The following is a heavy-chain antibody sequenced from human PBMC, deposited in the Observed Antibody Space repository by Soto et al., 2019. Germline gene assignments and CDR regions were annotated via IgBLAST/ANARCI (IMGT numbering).Heavy chain of an antibody. CDR3: ARGDDFDYYYGVDV. J-gene: IGHJ6*02. V-gene: IGHV1-69*06. CDR2: IIPVFGTA. D-gene: IGHD3-16*01. CDR1: GGTFSSYA. Sequence: QVQLVQSGAEVKKPGSSVKVSCKASGGTFSSYAISWVRQAPGQGLEWMGGIIPVFGTANYAQKFQGRVTIVADRFTTTGYMELRSLTSEDTAIYYCARGDDFDYYYGVDVWGQGTTVTVSS.